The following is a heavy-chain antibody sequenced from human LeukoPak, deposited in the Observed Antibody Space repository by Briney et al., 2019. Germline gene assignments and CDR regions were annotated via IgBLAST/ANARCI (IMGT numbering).Heavy chain of an antibody. D-gene: IGHD1-26*01. J-gene: IGHJ5*02. CDR1: GGSISSHY. CDR2: IYYSGST. Sequence: SETLSLTCTVSGGSISSHYWSWIRQPPGKGLEWIGYIYYSGSTNYNPSLKSRVTISVDTSKNQFSLELSSVTAADTAVYYCARGLSGSNPYNWFDPWGQGTLVTVSS. CDR3: ARGLSGSNPYNWFDP. V-gene: IGHV4-59*11.